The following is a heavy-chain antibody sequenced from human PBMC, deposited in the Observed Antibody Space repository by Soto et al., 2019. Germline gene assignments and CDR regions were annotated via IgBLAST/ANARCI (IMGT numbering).Heavy chain of an antibody. V-gene: IGHV3-64*01. CDR1: GFTFSTYP. D-gene: IGHD2-8*02. CDR3: ARAYCPGGVCYTIFDY. CDR2: ISGNGGST. J-gene: IGHJ4*02. Sequence: EVQLVESGGNLAQPGGSLRLSCAASGFTFSTYPMHWVRQGPGTGLEYVAGISGNGGSTHYANSVKGRFTISRDNSKSTRYRQMGSLSAEDRAVYYRARAYCPGGVCYTIFDYWGQGALVTVSS.